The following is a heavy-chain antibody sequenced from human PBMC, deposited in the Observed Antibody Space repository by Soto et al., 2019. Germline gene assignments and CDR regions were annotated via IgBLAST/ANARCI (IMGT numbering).Heavy chain of an antibody. D-gene: IGHD2-15*01. CDR1: GFTFSDHY. J-gene: IGHJ4*02. Sequence: GSLRLSCAASGFTFSDHYMDWVRQAPGKGLEWVARTRNKANSYSTEYAASVKGRFTISRDGSENSLYLQMNGLKTEDTAVYYCARIVYCSGGGCYYGLDYWGQGTLVTVSS. CDR3: ARIVYCSGGGCYYGLDY. CDR2: TRNKANSYST. V-gene: IGHV3-72*01.